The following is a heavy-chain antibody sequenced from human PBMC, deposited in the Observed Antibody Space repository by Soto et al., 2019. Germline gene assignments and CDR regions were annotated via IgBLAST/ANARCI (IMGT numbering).Heavy chain of an antibody. CDR3: ARVVAATATYYYGMDV. J-gene: IGHJ6*02. Sequence: GESLKISCKGSGYSFTSYWIGWVRQMPGKGLEWMGIIYPGDSDTRYSPSFQGQVTISADKSVSTAYLQWSSLKVSDTAMYYCARVVAATATYYYGMDVWGQGTTVNVSS. V-gene: IGHV5-51*01. D-gene: IGHD2-15*01. CDR1: GYSFTSYW. CDR2: IYPGDSDT.